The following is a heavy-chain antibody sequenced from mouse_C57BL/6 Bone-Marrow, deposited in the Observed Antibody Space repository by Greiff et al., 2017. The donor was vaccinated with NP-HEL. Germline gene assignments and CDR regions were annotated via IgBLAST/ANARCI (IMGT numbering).Heavy chain of an antibody. CDR1: GYTFTSYW. D-gene: IGHD2-14*01. V-gene: IGHV1-64*01. J-gene: IGHJ1*03. CDR3: AREGYVWYFDV. CDR2: IHPNSGST. Sequence: QVQLQQPGAELVKPGASVKLSCKASGYTFTSYWMHWVKQRPGQGLEWIGMIHPNSGSTNYNEKFKSKATLTVDKSSSTAYMLLSSLASEDSAVYYCAREGYVWYFDVWGTGTTVTVSS.